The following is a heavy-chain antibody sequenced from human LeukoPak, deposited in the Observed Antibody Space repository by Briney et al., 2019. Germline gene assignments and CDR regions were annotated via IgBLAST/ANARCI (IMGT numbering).Heavy chain of an antibody. CDR3: AKDGGLWVSAHWGDS. CDR2: LNGNGGST. V-gene: IGHV3-23*01. D-gene: IGHD7-27*01. CDR1: GFTFSSYA. Sequence: PGGSLRLSCAASGFTFSSYAMGWVRQVAGKGLEWVSTLNGNGGSTYYADSVEGRFTISRDNSKNTLFLQMNSLRAEDTAVYYCAKDGGLWVSAHWGDSWGRGTLVTVSS. J-gene: IGHJ4*02.